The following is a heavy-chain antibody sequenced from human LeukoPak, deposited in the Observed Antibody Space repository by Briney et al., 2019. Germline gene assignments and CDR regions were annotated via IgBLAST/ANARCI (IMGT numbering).Heavy chain of an antibody. CDR2: IGISSNKI. D-gene: IGHD2-15*01. CDR1: GFTLRSYT. CDR3: AKADCSGGSCYPSGGFDY. Sequence: GGSLRLSCAASGFTLRSYTMNWVRQAPGKGLEWVSSIGISSNKIYYADSVKGRFIISRDNAKNSVYLQMNSLRAEDTAVYYCAKADCSGGSCYPSGGFDYWGQGTLVTVSS. J-gene: IGHJ4*02. V-gene: IGHV3-21*01.